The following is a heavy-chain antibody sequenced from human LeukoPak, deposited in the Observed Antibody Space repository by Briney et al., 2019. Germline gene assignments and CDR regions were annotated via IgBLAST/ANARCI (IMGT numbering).Heavy chain of an antibody. V-gene: IGHV1-18*04. CDR3: ARDRGTVTTALDY. CDR1: GYTFTGYY. D-gene: IGHD4-11*01. Sequence: ASVKVSCKASGYTFTGYYMHWVRQAPGQGLEWMGWISAYNGNTNYAQKLQGRVTMTTDTSTSTAYMELRSLRSEDTAVHYCARDRGTVTTALDYWGQGTLVTVSS. J-gene: IGHJ4*02. CDR2: ISAYNGNT.